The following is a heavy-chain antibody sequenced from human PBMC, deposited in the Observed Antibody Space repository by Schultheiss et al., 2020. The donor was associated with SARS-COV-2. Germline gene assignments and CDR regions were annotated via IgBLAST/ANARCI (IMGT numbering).Heavy chain of an antibody. D-gene: IGHD2-8*01. Sequence: SETLSLTCAVYGGSFSGYYWSWIRQPPGKGLEWIGEINHSGSTYYNPSLKSRVTISVDTSKNQFSLKLSSVTAADTAVYYCARGVLPDYWGQGTLVTVSS. J-gene: IGHJ4*02. CDR1: GGSFSGYY. V-gene: IGHV4-34*01. CDR3: ARGVLPDY. CDR2: INHSGST.